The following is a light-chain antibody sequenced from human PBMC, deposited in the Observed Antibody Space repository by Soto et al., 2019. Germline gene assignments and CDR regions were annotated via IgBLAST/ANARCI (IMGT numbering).Light chain of an antibody. V-gene: IGLV1-47*01. Sequence: QSVLTQPPSASGTPGQRVTISCSGSSSNIGSNYVYWYQQLPGTVPKLLIYMNNQRPSGVPDRFSGSKSGTSASLAISGLRSEDEADYYCAAWDDSLSGFAVFGGGTQLTVL. CDR1: SSNIGSNY. J-gene: IGLJ7*01. CDR3: AAWDDSLSGFAV. CDR2: MNN.